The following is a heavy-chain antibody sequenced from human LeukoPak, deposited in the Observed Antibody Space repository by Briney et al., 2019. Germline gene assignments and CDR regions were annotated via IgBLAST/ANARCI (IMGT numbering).Heavy chain of an antibody. V-gene: IGHV3-48*01. Sequence: HTGGSLRLSCAASGFTFSSHSMNWVRQAPGKGLEWVSYISSSSSTIYYADSVKGRFTISRDNSKNTLYLQMNSLRAEDTAVYYCAQGGLKWFDYWGQGTLVTVSS. D-gene: IGHD2-15*01. CDR2: ISSSSSTI. J-gene: IGHJ4*02. CDR1: GFTFSSHS. CDR3: AQGGLKWFDY.